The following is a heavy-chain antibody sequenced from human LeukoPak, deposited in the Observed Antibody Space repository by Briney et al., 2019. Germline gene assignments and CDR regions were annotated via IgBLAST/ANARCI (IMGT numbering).Heavy chain of an antibody. CDR3: ARGRKDGDHGRIDP. V-gene: IGHV4-34*01. Sequence: SETLSLTCAVYGGSFSGYYWSWIRQPPGKGPEWIGEINHSGSANYNPSLKSRVTISVDTSKNQFSLKLSSVTAADTAVYYCARGRKDGDHGRIDPWGQGTLVTVSS. D-gene: IGHD4-17*01. CDR2: INHSGSA. J-gene: IGHJ5*02. CDR1: GGSFSGYY.